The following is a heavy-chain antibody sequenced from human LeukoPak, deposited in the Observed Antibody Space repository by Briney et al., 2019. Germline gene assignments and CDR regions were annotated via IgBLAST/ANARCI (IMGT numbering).Heavy chain of an antibody. Sequence: ASVKVSCKASGYTXTSYGISGVRQAPGQGLEWMGWISAYNGNTNYAQKFQGRVTMTTDTSTSTAYMELRSLRSDDTAVYYCARDASAYYSRWFDYWGQGTLVTVSS. V-gene: IGHV1-18*01. CDR1: GYTXTSYG. J-gene: IGHJ4*02. CDR3: ARDASAYYSRWFDY. D-gene: IGHD3-22*01. CDR2: ISAYNGNT.